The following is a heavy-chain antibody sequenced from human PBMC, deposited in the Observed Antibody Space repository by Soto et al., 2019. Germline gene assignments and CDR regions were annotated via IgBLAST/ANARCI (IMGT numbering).Heavy chain of an antibody. CDR3: ARAEELHCSGGSCYGHYGMDV. CDR1: GGTFSSYA. D-gene: IGHD2-15*01. CDR2: IIPIFGTA. J-gene: IGHJ6*02. Sequence: SVKVSCKASGGTFSSYAISWVRQAPGQGLEWIGGIIPIFGTANYAQKFQGRVTITADESTSTAYMELSSLRSEDTAVYYCARAEELHCSGGSCYGHYGMDVWGQGTTVTVSS. V-gene: IGHV1-69*13.